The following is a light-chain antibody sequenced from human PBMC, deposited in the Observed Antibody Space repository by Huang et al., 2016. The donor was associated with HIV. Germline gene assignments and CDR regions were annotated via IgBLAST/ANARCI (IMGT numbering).Light chain of an antibody. CDR3: QQYNSYSRT. CDR2: EAS. Sequence: DIQMTQSPSTLSASVGERVTITCRASQNINSWLAWYQQKPGKAPNLLIYEASSLESGVPSRFSGSGFGTEFTLTISRLQSDDFATYYCQQYNSYSRTFGQGTKVEIK. V-gene: IGKV1-5*03. CDR1: QNINSW. J-gene: IGKJ1*01.